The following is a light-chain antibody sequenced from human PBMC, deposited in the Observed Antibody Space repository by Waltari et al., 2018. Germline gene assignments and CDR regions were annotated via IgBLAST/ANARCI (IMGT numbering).Light chain of an antibody. CDR1: TGIGGTFDF. Sequence: QSALTQPASVSGAPGQSITISCSAVTGIGGTFDFVSWYQHHPGKVPKLLIYEVIKRPPDISDRFTGSKSGNTASLSISGLQADDEADYYCCSYVQKDIWLFGRGTKVTVL. V-gene: IGLV2-23*02. CDR2: EVI. CDR3: CSYVQKDIWL. J-gene: IGLJ3*02.